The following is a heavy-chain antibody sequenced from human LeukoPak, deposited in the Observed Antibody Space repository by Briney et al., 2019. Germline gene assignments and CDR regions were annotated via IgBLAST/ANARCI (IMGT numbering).Heavy chain of an antibody. Sequence: SETLSLTCTVSGGCISSSSYYWGWIRQPPGKGLEWIGEINHSGSTNYNPSLKSRVIISVDTSKNQFSLKLSSVTAADTAVYYCARRITGTTSDSFDSWGKGTLVTVSS. D-gene: IGHD1-20*01. CDR1: GGCISSSSYY. J-gene: IGHJ4*02. V-gene: IGHV4-39*01. CDR3: ARRITGTTSDSFDS. CDR2: INHSGST.